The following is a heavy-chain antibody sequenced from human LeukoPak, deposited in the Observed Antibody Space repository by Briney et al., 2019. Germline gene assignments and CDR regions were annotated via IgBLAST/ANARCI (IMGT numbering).Heavy chain of an antibody. V-gene: IGHV5-51*01. J-gene: IGHJ3*02. CDR3: ARRGHRQAADNAFDI. CDR1: GYTFTTYW. CDR2: IYPGDSDT. D-gene: IGHD6-13*01. Sequence: GESLKISCKGSGYTFTTYWIGWVRQMPGKGLEWMRIIYPGDSDTRYSPSFQGQVTISADKSISTAYLQWSSLKASDTVMYYCARRGHRQAADNAFDIWGQGTMVTVSS.